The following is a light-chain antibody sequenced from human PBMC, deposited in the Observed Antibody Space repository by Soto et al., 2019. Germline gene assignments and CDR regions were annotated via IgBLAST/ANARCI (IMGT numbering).Light chain of an antibody. Sequence: QSALTQPASVSGSPGQSITISCTGTSSDVGAYDFVSWYQQYPGKVPKLMIYDVSNRPSGVSNRFSGSKSGNTASLTISGLQAEDEADYYCSSYTTSNTLLFGGGTKLTVL. CDR2: DVS. J-gene: IGLJ3*02. CDR1: SSDVGAYDF. V-gene: IGLV2-14*01. CDR3: SSYTTSNTLL.